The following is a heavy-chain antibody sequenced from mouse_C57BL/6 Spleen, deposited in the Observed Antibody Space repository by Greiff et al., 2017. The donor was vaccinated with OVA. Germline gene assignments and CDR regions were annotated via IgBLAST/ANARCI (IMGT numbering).Heavy chain of an antibody. V-gene: IGHV1-52*01. J-gene: IGHJ2*01. Sequence: QVQLKQPGAELVRPGSSVKLSCKASGYTFTSYWMHWVKQRPIQGLEWIGNIDPSDSETHYNQKFKDKATLTVDKSSSTAYMQLSSLTSEDSAVYYCARRSNYLDYWGQGTTLTVSS. CDR1: GYTFTSYW. D-gene: IGHD5-1*01. CDR2: IDPSDSET. CDR3: ARRSNYLDY.